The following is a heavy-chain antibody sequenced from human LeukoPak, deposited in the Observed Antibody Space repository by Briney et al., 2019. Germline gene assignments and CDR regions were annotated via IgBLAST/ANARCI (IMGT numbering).Heavy chain of an antibody. CDR2: TYTGGNS. D-gene: IGHD3-22*01. J-gene: IGHJ3*02. Sequence: GGSLRLSCAASGFTASSIHMVWVRQAPGKGLEWVSVTYTGGNSYYADSVKGRFIISRDISKNTLYLQMNSLRAEDSALYYCARGGRGSAAVVAPRSFDIWGQGTMVTVSS. CDR3: ARGGRGSAAVVAPRSFDI. V-gene: IGHV3-53*01. CDR1: GFTASSIH.